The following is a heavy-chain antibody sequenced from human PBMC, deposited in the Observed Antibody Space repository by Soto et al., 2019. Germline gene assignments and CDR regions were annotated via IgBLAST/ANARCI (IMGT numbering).Heavy chain of an antibody. J-gene: IGHJ4*02. V-gene: IGHV4-34*01. Sequence: SETLSLTCAVYGGSFSGYYWSWIRQPPGKGLEWIGEINHSGSTNYNPSLKSRVTISVDTSKNQFSLKLSSVTAADTAVYYCARLKSYRYTPPLPRRYYFDYWGQGTLVTVSS. CDR3: ARLKSYRYTPPLPRRYYFDY. CDR1: GGSFSGYY. D-gene: IGHD3-16*02. CDR2: INHSGST.